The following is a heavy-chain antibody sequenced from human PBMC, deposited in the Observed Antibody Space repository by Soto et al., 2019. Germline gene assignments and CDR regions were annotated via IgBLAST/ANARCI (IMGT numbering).Heavy chain of an antibody. CDR1: GGTFSSYA. CDR2: IIPIFGTA. D-gene: IGHD4-4*01. V-gene: IGHV1-69*13. J-gene: IGHJ6*02. CDR3: ARVSGGLQGPYYYYYGMDV. Sequence: GASVKVSCKASGGTFSSYAISWVRQAPGQGLEWMGGIIPIFGTANYAQKFQGRVTITADESTSTAYMELSSLRSEDTAVYYCARVSGGLQGPYYYYYGMDVWGQGTTVTVPS.